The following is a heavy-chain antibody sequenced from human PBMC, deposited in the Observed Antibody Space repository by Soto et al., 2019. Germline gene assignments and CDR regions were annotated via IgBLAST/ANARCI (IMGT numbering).Heavy chain of an antibody. V-gene: IGHV3-23*01. CDR1: GFTFGDYA. CDR3: AKVFGGYYYYYGMDV. Sequence: GGSLRLSCTASGFTFGDYAIHWVRQAPGKGLEYVAAISGSGGSTYYADSVKGRFTISRDNSKNTLYLQMNSLRAEDTAVYYCAKVFGGYYYYYGMDVWGQGTTVTVSS. CDR2: ISGSGGST. J-gene: IGHJ6*02. D-gene: IGHD3-10*02.